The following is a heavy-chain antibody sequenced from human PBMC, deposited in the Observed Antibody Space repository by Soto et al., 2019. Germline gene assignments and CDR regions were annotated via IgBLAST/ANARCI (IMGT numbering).Heavy chain of an antibody. J-gene: IGHJ6*02. CDR3: ATGRDYGDSLGYYYYGMDV. V-gene: IGHV3-11*01. D-gene: IGHD4-17*01. CDR2: ISSSGSTI. Sequence: GGSLRLSCAASGFTFSDYYMSWIRQAPGKGLEWVSYISSSGSTIYYADSVKGRFTISRDNAKNSLYLQMNSLRAEDTAVYYGATGRDYGDSLGYYYYGMDVWGQGTTVTVSS. CDR1: GFTFSDYY.